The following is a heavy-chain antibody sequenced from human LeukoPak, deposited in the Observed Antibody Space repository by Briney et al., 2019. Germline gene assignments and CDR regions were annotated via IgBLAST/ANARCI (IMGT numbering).Heavy chain of an antibody. CDR3: ARDPTGYSSGWYKNWFDP. CDR1: GSTFSDYY. J-gene: IGHJ5*02. Sequence: GGSLRLSCAASGSTFSDYYMSWIRQAPGKGLEWVSYISSSGSTIYYADSVKGRFTISRDNAKNSLYLQMNSLRAEDTAVYYCARDPTGYSSGWYKNWFDPWGQGTLVTVSS. CDR2: ISSSGSTI. D-gene: IGHD6-19*01. V-gene: IGHV3-11*01.